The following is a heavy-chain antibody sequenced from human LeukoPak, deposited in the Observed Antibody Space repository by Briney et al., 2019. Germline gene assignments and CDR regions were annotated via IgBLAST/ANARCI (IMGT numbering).Heavy chain of an antibody. CDR1: EFTFSSYG. CDR2: ISGGGGST. J-gene: IGHJ4*02. CDR3: ARHLSGVTGYTYGRGIDY. D-gene: IGHD5-18*01. V-gene: IGHV3-23*01. Sequence: GGSLRLSCAASEFTFSSYGMSWVRQAPGKWLEWVSSISGGGGSTDYADSVKGRFTISRDNSKKTLYLEMNSLRAEDTALYYCARHLSGVTGYTYGRGIDYWGQGTLVTVSS.